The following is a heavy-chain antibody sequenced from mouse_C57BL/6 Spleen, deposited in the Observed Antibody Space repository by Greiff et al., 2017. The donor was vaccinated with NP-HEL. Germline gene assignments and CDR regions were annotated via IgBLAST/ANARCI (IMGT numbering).Heavy chain of an antibody. V-gene: IGHV1-54*01. CDR3: ARESNYYGSSPYFDY. D-gene: IGHD1-1*01. Sequence: QVQLKQSGAELVRPGTSVKVSCKASGYAFTNYLIEWVKQRPGQGLEWIGVINPGSGGTNYNEKFKGKATLTADKSSSTAYMQLSSLTSEDSAVYFCARESNYYGSSPYFDYWGQGTTLKVSS. CDR2: INPGSGGT. J-gene: IGHJ2*01. CDR1: GYAFTNYL.